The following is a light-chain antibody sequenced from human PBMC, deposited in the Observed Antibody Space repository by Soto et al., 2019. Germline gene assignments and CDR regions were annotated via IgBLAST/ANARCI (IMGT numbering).Light chain of an antibody. CDR3: SSYTSSNTRVV. J-gene: IGLJ2*01. CDR1: SSDVGGYNY. CDR2: GVS. Sequence: QSALTQPASVSGSPGQSITISCTGSSSDVGGYNYVSWYQQHPGKAPKVMIYGVSNRPSGVSNRFSGSKSGKTASLTISGLQAEDEADYYCSSYTSSNTRVVFGGGTKLTVL. V-gene: IGLV2-14*01.